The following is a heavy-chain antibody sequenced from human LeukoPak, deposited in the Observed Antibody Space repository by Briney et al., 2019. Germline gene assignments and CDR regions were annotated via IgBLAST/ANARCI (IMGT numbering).Heavy chain of an antibody. V-gene: IGHV4-34*01. CDR3: ARRGRGSYPQFTRGWFDP. J-gene: IGHJ5*02. Sequence: SQTRSLTCAVYGGSFSGYYWSWIRQPPGKGLEWIGEINHSGSTNYNPSLKSRVTISVDTSKNQFSLKLSSVTAADTAVYYCARRGRGSYPQFTRGWFDPWGQGTLVTVSS. CDR2: INHSGST. D-gene: IGHD1-26*01. CDR1: GGSFSGYY.